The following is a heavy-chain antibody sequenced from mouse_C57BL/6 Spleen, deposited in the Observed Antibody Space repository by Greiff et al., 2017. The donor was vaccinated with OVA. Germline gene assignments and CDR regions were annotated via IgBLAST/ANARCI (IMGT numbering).Heavy chain of an antibody. CDR3: ARGAQATDYFDY. V-gene: IGHV1-55*01. J-gene: IGHJ2*01. Sequence: VQLQQPGAELVKPGASVKMSCKASGYTFTSYWITWVKQRPGQGLEWIGDIYPGSGSTNYNEKFKSKATLTVDTSSSTAYMQLSSLTSEDSAVYYCARGAQATDYFDYWGQGTTLTVSS. CDR2: IYPGSGST. CDR1: GYTFTSYW. D-gene: IGHD3-2*02.